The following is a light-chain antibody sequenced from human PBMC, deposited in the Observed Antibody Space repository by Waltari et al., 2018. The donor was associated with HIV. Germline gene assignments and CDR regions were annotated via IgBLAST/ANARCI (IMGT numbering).Light chain of an antibody. CDR3: CAYTSRGTWV. V-gene: IGLV2-14*01. J-gene: IGLJ3*02. Sequence: HSVPTQPPSLSGSPGPSLTLPCPGSGRHLSSYDYASLFHPHPHTAPKIILFQVNNRPSGISSRFSASKSDRTASLTISGLQPDDEADYFYCAYTSRGTWVFGGGTRVTV. CDR2: QVN. CDR1: GRHLSSYDY.